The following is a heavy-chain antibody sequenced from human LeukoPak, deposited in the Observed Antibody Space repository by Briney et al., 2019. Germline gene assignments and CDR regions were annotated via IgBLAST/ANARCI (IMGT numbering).Heavy chain of an antibody. V-gene: IGHV1-69*01. CDR2: IIPIFGTA. D-gene: IGHD3-22*01. Sequence: ASVKVSCKASGGTFSSYAISWVRQAPGQGLEWMGGIIPIFGTANYAQKFQGRVTITADESTSTAYMELSSLRSEDTAVYYCARGDYYDSSGYYHHFDYWGQGTLVTVSS. CDR3: ARGDYYDSSGYYHHFDY. J-gene: IGHJ4*02. CDR1: GGTFSSYA.